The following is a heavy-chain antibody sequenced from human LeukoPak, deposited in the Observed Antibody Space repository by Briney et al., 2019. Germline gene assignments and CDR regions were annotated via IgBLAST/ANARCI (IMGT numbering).Heavy chain of an antibody. CDR2: FDPEDGDA. Sequence: ASVKVSCQVFGYTLNELSMHWVRQAPGEGLEWMGSFDPEDGDAIYAQKFQGRVTMTEDTLTDTASMELSSLTSEDTAAYYCAIPNRDFIGAFEFWGRGTMVTVSS. CDR1: GYTLNELS. D-gene: IGHD1-14*01. CDR3: AIPNRDFIGAFEF. J-gene: IGHJ3*01. V-gene: IGHV1-24*01.